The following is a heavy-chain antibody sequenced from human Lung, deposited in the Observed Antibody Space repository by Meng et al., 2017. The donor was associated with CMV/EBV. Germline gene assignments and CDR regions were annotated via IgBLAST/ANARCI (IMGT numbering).Heavy chain of an antibody. V-gene: IGHV3-21*01. Sequence: GESLKISCAASGFIFSNYSMNWVRQAPGKGLEWVSSISISSGYKNYADSVKGRFTISRDNAKNSLYLQMNSLRAEDTAVYYCARVPYGDYPYWGQGTLVTVSS. D-gene: IGHD4-17*01. CDR3: ARVPYGDYPY. CDR2: ISISSGYK. CDR1: GFIFSNYS. J-gene: IGHJ4*02.